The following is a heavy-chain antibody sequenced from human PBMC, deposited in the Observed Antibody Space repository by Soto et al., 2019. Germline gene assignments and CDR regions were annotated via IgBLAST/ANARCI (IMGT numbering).Heavy chain of an antibody. CDR1: GFTFSSYG. D-gene: IGHD6-13*01. V-gene: IGHV3-33*01. J-gene: IGHJ4*02. CDR2: IWYDGSNK. CDR3: ARDGIAAAGSYYY. Sequence: GGSLRLSCGASGFTFSSYGMHWVRQAPGKGLEWVAVIWYDGSNKYYADSVKGRFTISRDNSKNTLYLQMNSLRAEDTAVYYCARDGIAAAGSYYYWGQGTLVTVSS.